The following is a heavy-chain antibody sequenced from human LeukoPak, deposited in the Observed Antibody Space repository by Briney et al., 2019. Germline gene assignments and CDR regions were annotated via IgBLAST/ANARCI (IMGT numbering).Heavy chain of an antibody. Sequence: PGRSLRLSCAASGFTFSSYGMHWVRQAPGKGLEWVAVISYDGSNKYYADSVKGRFTISRDNSKNTLYLQMNSLRAEDTAVYYCAKQDGYYDSSGYYYYSDYWGQGTLVTVSS. J-gene: IGHJ4*02. V-gene: IGHV3-30*18. CDR3: AKQDGYYDSSGYYYYSDY. CDR2: ISYDGSNK. CDR1: GFTFSSYG. D-gene: IGHD3-22*01.